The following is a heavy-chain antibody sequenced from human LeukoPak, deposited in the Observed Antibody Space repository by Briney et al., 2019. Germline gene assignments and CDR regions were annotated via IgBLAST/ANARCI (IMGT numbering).Heavy chain of an antibody. CDR1: GFTFSSYS. CDR3: ASYGSGRHYGMDV. V-gene: IGHV3-21*01. Sequence: GGSLRLSCAASGFTFSSYSMNWVRQAPGKGLEWVSSISSSSSYIYYADSVKGRFTISRDNAKNSLYLQMNSLRAEDTAVYYCASYGSGRHYGMDVWGQGTTVTVSS. CDR2: ISSSSSYI. D-gene: IGHD3-10*01. J-gene: IGHJ6*02.